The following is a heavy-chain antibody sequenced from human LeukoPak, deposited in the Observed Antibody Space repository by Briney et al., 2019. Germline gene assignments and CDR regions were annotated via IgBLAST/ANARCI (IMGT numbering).Heavy chain of an antibody. CDR3: AKDSSTPGFRDY. D-gene: IGHD6-13*01. CDR1: GFTFSSYA. V-gene: IGHV3-23*01. CDR2: ISVSGGST. J-gene: IGHJ4*02. Sequence: GGSLRLSCAASGFTFSSYAMSWVRQAPGKGLEWVSAISVSGGSTYYADSVKGRFTISRDNAKNTLYLQMNSLRAEDTAVYYCAKDSSTPGFRDYWGQGTLVTVSS.